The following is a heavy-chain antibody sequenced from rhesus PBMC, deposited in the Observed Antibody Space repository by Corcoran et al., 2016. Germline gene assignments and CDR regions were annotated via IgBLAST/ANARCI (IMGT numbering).Heavy chain of an antibody. J-gene: IGHJ4*01. V-gene: IGHV4-173*01. CDR2: VSGSGGST. Sequence: QLQLQESGPGLVKPSETLSLTCAVSGGSISSNYWSWIRQPPGKGLEWIGRVSGSGGSTDYNPSLKSLVTISTDTSKNQFSLKLSSVTAADTAVYYCARDLTIVVVFEGFDYWGQGVLVTVSS. D-gene: IGHD3-16*01. CDR3: ARDLTIVVVFEGFDY. CDR1: GGSISSNY.